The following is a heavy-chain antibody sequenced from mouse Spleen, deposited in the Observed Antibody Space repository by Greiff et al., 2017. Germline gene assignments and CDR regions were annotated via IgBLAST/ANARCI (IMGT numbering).Heavy chain of an antibody. Sequence: VQLQQSGAELVRPGASVTLSCKASGYTFTDYEMHWVKQTPVHGLEWIGAIDPETGGTAYNQKFKGKAILTADKSSSTAYMELRSLTSEDSAVYYCTRGYSNFDYWGQGTTLTVSS. J-gene: IGHJ2*01. V-gene: IGHV1-15*01. CDR1: GYTFTDYE. CDR2: IDPETGGT. D-gene: IGHD2-5*01. CDR3: TRGYSNFDY.